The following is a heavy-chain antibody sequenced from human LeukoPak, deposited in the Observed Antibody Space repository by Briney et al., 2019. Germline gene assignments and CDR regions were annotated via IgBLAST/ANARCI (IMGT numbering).Heavy chain of an antibody. CDR3: ARWTVTSDATNWFDP. CDR1: GGSFSGYY. J-gene: IGHJ5*02. Sequence: SETLSLTCAVYGGSFSGYYWSWIRQPPGKGLERIGEINHSGSTNYNPSLKSRVTISVDTSKNQFSLKLSSVTAADTAVYYCARWTVTSDATNWFDPWGQGTLVTVSS. V-gene: IGHV4-34*01. D-gene: IGHD4-11*01. CDR2: INHSGST.